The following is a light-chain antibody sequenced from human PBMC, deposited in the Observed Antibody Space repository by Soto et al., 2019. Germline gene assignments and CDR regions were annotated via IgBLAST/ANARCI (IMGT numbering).Light chain of an antibody. CDR1: QIVSSN. CDR3: QQYNNWPPWT. Sequence: EMVRTQSPSNLSVSPGERATLSCMASQIVSSNLAWYQQKPGQAPRLLIDGASTRATGIPARFSGSGSGTEFTLAISSLQSQDFAVYYSQQYNNWPPWTFGQGTMVDIK. CDR2: GAS. V-gene: IGKV3-15*01. J-gene: IGKJ1*01.